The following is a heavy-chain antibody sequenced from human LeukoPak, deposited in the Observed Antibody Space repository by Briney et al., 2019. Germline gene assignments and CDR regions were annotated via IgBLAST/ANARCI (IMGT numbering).Heavy chain of an antibody. CDR3: AREFRDYDGSGYWVFDY. V-gene: IGHV1-2*02. D-gene: IGHD3-22*01. J-gene: IGHJ4*02. CDR2: INPNSGGT. Sequence: ASVKVSCKASGYTFTGYYMHWVRQAPGQGLEWMGWINPNSGGTNYAQKFQGRVTMTRDTSISTAYMELSRLRSDDTAVYYCAREFRDYDGSGYWVFDYWGQGTLVTVSS. CDR1: GYTFTGYY.